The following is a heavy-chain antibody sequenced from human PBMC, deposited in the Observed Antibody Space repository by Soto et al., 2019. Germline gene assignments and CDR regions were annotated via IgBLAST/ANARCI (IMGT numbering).Heavy chain of an antibody. Sequence: PGGSLRLSCAASGFTFNTYSMNWVRQAPGKGLEWVSFISTSGGYKYYADSVRGRFTISRDNAKKSVYLEMNSLTADDTAVYYCAGERSALPGARDAMDVWGQGTTVTVSS. CDR2: ISTSGGYK. CDR3: AGERSALPGARDAMDV. CDR1: GFTFNTYS. J-gene: IGHJ6*02. V-gene: IGHV3-21*01. D-gene: IGHD1-26*01.